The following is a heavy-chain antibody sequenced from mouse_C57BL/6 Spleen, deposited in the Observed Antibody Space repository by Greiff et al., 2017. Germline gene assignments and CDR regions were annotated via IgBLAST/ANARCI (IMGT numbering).Heavy chain of an antibody. CDR1: GYSFTDYN. CDR3: ARNYDGYYEGAMDY. V-gene: IGHV1-39*01. Sequence: VQLKESGPELVKPGASVKISCKASGYSFTDYNMNWVKQSNGKSLEWIGVINPNYGTTSYNQKFKGKATLTVDQSSSTAYMQLNSLTSEDSAVYYCARNYDGYYEGAMDYWGQGTSVTVSS. D-gene: IGHD2-3*01. J-gene: IGHJ4*01. CDR2: INPNYGTT.